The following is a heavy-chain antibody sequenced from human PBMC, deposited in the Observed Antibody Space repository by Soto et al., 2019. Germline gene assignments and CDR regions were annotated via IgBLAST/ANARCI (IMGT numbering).Heavy chain of an antibody. V-gene: IGHV1-18*01. CDR2: VNIYKGNT. CDR3: TRERGGYSYGDY. Sequence: QVQLVQSGPEVKKPGASVKVSCKASGYPFTNYGITWVRQAPGQGLEWMGWVNIYKGNTNYAQKFQGRVTMTTDTSTSTVYLELRSLRSDDTAIYYCTRERGGYSYGDYWGQGTLVTVSS. J-gene: IGHJ4*02. CDR1: GYPFTNYG. D-gene: IGHD5-18*01.